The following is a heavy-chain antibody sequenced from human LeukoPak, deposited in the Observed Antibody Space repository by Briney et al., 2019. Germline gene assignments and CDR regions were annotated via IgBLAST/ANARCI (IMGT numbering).Heavy chain of an antibody. Sequence: GGSLRLSCAASGFTFSSYGMHWVRQAPGKGLEWVAVIWYDGSNKYYADSVKGRFTISRDNSKNALYLQMNSLRAEDTAVYYCARGEQQLVLPFDYWGQGTLVTVSS. J-gene: IGHJ4*02. V-gene: IGHV3-33*01. CDR1: GFTFSSYG. CDR3: ARGEQQLVLPFDY. CDR2: IWYDGSNK. D-gene: IGHD6-13*01.